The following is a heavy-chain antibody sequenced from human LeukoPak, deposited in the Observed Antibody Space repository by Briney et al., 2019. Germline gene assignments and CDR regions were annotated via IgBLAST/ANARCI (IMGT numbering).Heavy chain of an antibody. CDR2: IWYDGSNK. V-gene: IGHV3-33*01. D-gene: IGHD1-20*01. CDR3: ARAHYNWNEPPFDS. CDR1: GFFFSSYG. J-gene: IGHJ4*02. Sequence: PGGALTLSCAASGFFFSSYGMHWVRLAPAKGLEWVALIWYDGSNKYYADSVKGRFTISRDNSKNTLSLQMNSLRAEDTAVYYCARAHYNWNEPPFDSWGQGTLVTVSS.